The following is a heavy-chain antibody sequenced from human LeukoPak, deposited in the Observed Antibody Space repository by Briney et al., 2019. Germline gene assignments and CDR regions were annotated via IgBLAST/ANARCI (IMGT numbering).Heavy chain of an antibody. V-gene: IGHV4-59*01. CDR3: ARGRVSYYFDY. CDR1: GGSISSYY. D-gene: IGHD5/OR15-5a*01. Sequence: SETLSLTFTVSGGSISSYYWSWIRQPPGKGLEWIGYIYYSGSTNYNPSLKSRVTISVDTSKNQFSLKLSSVTAADTAVYYCARGRVSYYFDYWGQGTLVTVSS. CDR2: IYYSGST. J-gene: IGHJ4*02.